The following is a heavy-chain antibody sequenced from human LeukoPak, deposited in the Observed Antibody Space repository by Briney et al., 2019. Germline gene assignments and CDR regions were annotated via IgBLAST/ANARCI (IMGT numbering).Heavy chain of an antibody. CDR3: XXXXXXXXXXXXVALTGGAFDI. D-gene: IGHD3-10*01. CDR1: GFTFSNAW. J-gene: IGHJ3*02. Sequence: GGSLRLSCAASGFTFSNAWMSWVRQAPGKGLEWVGRIKSKTDGGTTDYAAPVKGRFTVSRDDSKNTLYLQMNSLKTEDTAVYXXXXXXXXXXXXXXVALTGGAFDIWGQGTMVTVSS. V-gene: IGHV3-15*01. CDR2: IKSKTDGGTT.